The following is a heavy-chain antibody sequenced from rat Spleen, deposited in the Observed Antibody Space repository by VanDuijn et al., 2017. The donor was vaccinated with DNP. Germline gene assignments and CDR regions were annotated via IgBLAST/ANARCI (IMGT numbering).Heavy chain of an antibody. Sequence: EVQLVESGGGLVQPGRSMKLSCAASGFTFSSFPMAWVRQAPTKGLEWVATISTSGGSTYYRDSVKGRFTISRDNAKSTLYLQMNSLRSEDTATYYCTREGGNYFDYWGQGVIVTVSS. CDR1: GFTFSSFP. J-gene: IGHJ2*01. V-gene: IGHV5-46*01. D-gene: IGHD1-11*01. CDR3: TREGGNYFDY. CDR2: ISTSGGST.